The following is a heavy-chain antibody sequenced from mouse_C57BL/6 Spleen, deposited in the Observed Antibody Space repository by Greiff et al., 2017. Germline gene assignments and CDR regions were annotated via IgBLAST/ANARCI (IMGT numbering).Heavy chain of an antibody. Sequence: EVKLVESGGGLVQPGGSLSLSCAASGFTFTDYYMSWVRQPPGKALEWLGFIRNKANGYTTEDSASVKGRFTISRDNSQSILYLQMNALRAEDSATYYCARYITPGYWYFDVWGTGTTVTVSS. J-gene: IGHJ1*03. V-gene: IGHV7-3*01. CDR3: ARYITPGYWYFDV. CDR2: IRNKANGYTT. CDR1: GFTFTDYY.